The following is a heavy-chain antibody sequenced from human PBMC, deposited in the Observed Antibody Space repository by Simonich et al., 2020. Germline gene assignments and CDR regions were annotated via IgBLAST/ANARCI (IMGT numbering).Heavy chain of an antibody. Sequence: EVQLVPSGAEVKTPGESLTISCRGSGYRFTSYWICWVRQMPGKGLEGMGISYPGDSDTMNIPSFKGQVTISADKSISTAYLQWSSRKASDTAMYYGVRPDSGYDYFDYWGQGTLVTVSS. D-gene: IGHD5-12*01. CDR1: GYRFTSYW. V-gene: IGHV5-51*03. J-gene: IGHJ4*02. CDR3: VRPDSGYDYFDY. CDR2: SYPGDSDT.